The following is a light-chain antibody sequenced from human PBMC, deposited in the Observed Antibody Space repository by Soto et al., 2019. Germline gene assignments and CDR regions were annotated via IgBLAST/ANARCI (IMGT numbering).Light chain of an antibody. V-gene: IGKV1-5*01. CDR3: QQYNSYPIS. CDR2: DAS. Sequence: DIQMTQSPSTLSASVGDRVTITGRASQSISSWLAWYQRKPGKAPKLLIFDASSLERGVPSRFSGSGSGTEFTLTISSLQPDDFATYYCQQYNSYPISFGQGTRLEI. J-gene: IGKJ5*01. CDR1: QSISSW.